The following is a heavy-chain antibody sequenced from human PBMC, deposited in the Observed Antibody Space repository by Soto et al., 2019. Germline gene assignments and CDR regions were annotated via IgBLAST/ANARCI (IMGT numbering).Heavy chain of an antibody. V-gene: IGHV3-15*01. CDR1: GFTFSNAW. CDR3: TRLERDYYYGMDV. Sequence: EVQLVESGGGLVKPGGSLRLSCAASGFTFSNAWMSWVRQAPGKGLEWVGRLKSKTDGGTTDYAAPVKGRFTISRDDSKNTLYLQMNSLKTEDTAVYYCTRLERDYYYGMDVWGQGTTVTVSS. CDR2: LKSKTDGGTT. J-gene: IGHJ6*02.